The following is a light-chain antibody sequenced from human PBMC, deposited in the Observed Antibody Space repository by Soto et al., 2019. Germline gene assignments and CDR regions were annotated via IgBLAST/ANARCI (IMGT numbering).Light chain of an antibody. J-gene: IGLJ3*02. CDR1: SSNIGAGYD. CDR2: GNS. V-gene: IGLV1-40*01. CDR3: QSYDSSPHWV. Sequence: QSALTQPPSVSGAPGQRVTISCTGSSSNIGAGYDVHWYQQLPGTAPKLLIYGNSNRPSGVPDRFSGSKSGTSASLAITGLQAEDEADYYCQSYDSSPHWVFGGGTKLTAL.